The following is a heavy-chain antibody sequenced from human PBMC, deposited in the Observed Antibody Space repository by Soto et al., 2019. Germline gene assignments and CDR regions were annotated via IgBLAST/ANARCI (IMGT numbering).Heavy chain of an antibody. CDR2: TIPLFGTT. CDR1: GDTFKNSV. V-gene: IGHV1-69*01. J-gene: IGHJ6*02. CDR3: VAELDFGRLSVV. D-gene: IGHD1-1*01. Sequence: QVQLVQSGVEVKKPGSSVRGSCKASGDTFKNSVISWVRQAPGQGLEWMGGTIPLFGTTDYAQKFQGRLTITADASTTTAYMEVSRLTSEDTAVYYCVAELDFGRLSVVWGQGTTVIVSS.